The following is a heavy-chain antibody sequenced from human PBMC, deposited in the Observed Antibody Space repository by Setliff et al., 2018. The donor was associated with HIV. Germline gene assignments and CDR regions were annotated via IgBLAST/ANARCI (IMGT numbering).Heavy chain of an antibody. V-gene: IGHV4-4*02. Sequence: SETLSLTCAVSGGSVSSTNWWNWVRQPPGKGLEWIGEVFHSGSANSNASLRSRVMISVDTSKSQFSLKLSAVTAADTAAYYCARDHVFGSRTGFDPWGPGILVTVPQ. J-gene: IGHJ5*02. D-gene: IGHD3-10*01. CDR3: ARDHVFGSRTGFDP. CDR1: GGSVSSTNW. CDR2: VFHSGSA.